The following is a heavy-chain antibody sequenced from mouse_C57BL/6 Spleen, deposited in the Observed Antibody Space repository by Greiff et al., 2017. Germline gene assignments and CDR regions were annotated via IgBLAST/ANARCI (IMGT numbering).Heavy chain of an antibody. V-gene: IGHV1-19*01. CDR1: GYTFTDYY. D-gene: IGHD1-1*01. CDR3: ARRYGSSYDY. Sequence: EVQLQQSGPVLVKPGASVKMSCKASGYTFTDYYMNWVKQSHGKSLEWIGVINPYNGGTSYNQKFKGKATLTVDKSSSTAYMELNSLTSEDSAVYYCARRYGSSYDYWGQGTTLTVSS. J-gene: IGHJ2*01. CDR2: INPYNGGT.